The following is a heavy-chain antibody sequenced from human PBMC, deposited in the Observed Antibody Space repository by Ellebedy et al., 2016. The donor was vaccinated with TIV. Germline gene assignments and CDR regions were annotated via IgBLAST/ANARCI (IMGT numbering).Heavy chain of an antibody. J-gene: IGHJ3*02. D-gene: IGHD1-26*01. V-gene: IGHV1-69*04. CDR1: GGTLSRHA. Sequence: ALVKVSCKASGGTLSRHAISWVRQAPGQGLEWMGRIIPILGITNYAQKFQGRVTITADRSTSTAYMELSSLRSEDTAVYYCARGRSGTSFPNSLDIWGQGTMVTVSS. CDR2: IIPILGIT. CDR3: ARGRSGTSFPNSLDI.